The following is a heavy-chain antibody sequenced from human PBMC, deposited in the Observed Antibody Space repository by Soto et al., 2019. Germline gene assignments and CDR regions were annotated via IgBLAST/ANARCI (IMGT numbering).Heavy chain of an antibody. Sequence: EVQLLESGGGLVQPGGSLRLSCAASGFTFTTCALSWVRQAPGKGLEWVSTISDSGGNTYYADSVKGRFTISRDNSKNTLFLQMNSLRAEDTAIYYCAKDLRAYCSGGSCYYYYMDVWGKGTTVTVSS. D-gene: IGHD2-15*01. V-gene: IGHV3-23*01. J-gene: IGHJ6*03. CDR2: ISDSGGNT. CDR3: AKDLRAYCSGGSCYYYYMDV. CDR1: GFTFTTCA.